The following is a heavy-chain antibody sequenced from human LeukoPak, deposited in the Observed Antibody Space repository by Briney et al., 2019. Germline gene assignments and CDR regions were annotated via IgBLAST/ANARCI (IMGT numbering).Heavy chain of an antibody. CDR1: GGSISSGSYY. CDR2: IYYSGNT. CDR3: ARVRDYYYDNCGYYDY. Sequence: SQTLSLXCTVSGGSISSGSYYWSWIRQPAAKGLEWIGHIYYSGNTNYDPSLKNRVSISVDTSKNQISLKLTSVTSADTAKYYCARVRDYYYDNCGYYDYWGQGTLVTVSS. J-gene: IGHJ4*02. V-gene: IGHV4-61*09. D-gene: IGHD3-22*01.